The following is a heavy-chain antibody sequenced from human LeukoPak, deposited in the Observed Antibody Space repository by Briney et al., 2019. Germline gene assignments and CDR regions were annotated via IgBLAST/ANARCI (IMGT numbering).Heavy chain of an antibody. CDR1: GYTFTSYD. CDR3: ARSPLNDANDAFDI. J-gene: IGHJ3*02. V-gene: IGHV1-46*01. CDR2: INPSGGST. Sequence: ASVKVSCKASGYTFTSYDINWVRQATGQGLEWMGIINPSGGSTSYAQKFQGRVTMTRDTSTSTVYMELSSLRSEDTAVYYCARSPLNDANDAFDIWGQGTMVTVSS. D-gene: IGHD1-1*01.